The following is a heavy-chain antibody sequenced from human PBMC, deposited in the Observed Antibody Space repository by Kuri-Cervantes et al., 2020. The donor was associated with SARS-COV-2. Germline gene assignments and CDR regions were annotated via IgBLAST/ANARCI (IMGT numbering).Heavy chain of an antibody. J-gene: IGHJ6*02. V-gene: IGHV4-59*08. Sequence: SETLSLTCTVSGGSISSYYWSWIRQPPGKGLEWIGYIYYSGSTNYNPSLKSRVTISVDASKNQFSLKLSSVTAADTAVYYCARHIGDTAMVYYYYYGMDVWGQGTTVTVSS. CDR3: ARHIGDTAMVYYYYYGMDV. D-gene: IGHD5-18*01. CDR1: GGSISSYY. CDR2: IYYSGST.